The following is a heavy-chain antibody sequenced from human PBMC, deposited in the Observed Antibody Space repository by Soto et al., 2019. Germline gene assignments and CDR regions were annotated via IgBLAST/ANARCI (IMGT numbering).Heavy chain of an antibody. Sequence: EVQLLESGGGLVQPGGSLRLSCAASGFTFSSYAMSWVRQAPGKGLEWVSAISGSGGSTYYADSVKGRFTISRDNSKNTLYVKMNSLRAEDTAVYYCAKGLLLRGCYGMDVWGQGTTVTVSS. CDR3: AKGLLLRGCYGMDV. J-gene: IGHJ6*02. V-gene: IGHV3-23*01. D-gene: IGHD3-22*01. CDR1: GFTFSSYA. CDR2: ISGSGGST.